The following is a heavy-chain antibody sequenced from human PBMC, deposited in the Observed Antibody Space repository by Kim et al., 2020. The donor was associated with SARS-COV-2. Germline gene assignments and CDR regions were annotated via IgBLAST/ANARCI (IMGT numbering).Heavy chain of an antibody. V-gene: IGHV4-34*01. CDR3: ARKGKLPPNYYYYGMDV. CDR2: INHSGST. D-gene: IGHD1-7*01. CDR1: GGSFSGYY. Sequence: SETLSLTCAVYGGSFSGYYWSWIRQPPGKGLEWIGEINHSGSTNYNPSLKSRVTISVDTSKNQFSLKLSSVTAADTAVYYCARKGKLPPNYYYYGMDVWGQGTTVTVSS. J-gene: IGHJ6*02.